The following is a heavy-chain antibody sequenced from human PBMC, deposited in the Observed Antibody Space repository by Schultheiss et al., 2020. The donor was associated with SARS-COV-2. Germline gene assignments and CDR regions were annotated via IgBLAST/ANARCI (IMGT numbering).Heavy chain of an antibody. V-gene: IGHV3-30*04. J-gene: IGHJ4*02. Sequence: GGSLRLSCAGSGLILSNYAMHWVRQAPGKGLEWVAVISYDGSNKYYADSVKGRFTISRDNSKNSLYLQMNSLRAEDTAVYYCAKDRPRVVPAAMPIDYWGQGTLVTVSS. CDR1: GLILSNYA. CDR2: ISYDGSNK. D-gene: IGHD2-2*01. CDR3: AKDRPRVVPAAMPIDY.